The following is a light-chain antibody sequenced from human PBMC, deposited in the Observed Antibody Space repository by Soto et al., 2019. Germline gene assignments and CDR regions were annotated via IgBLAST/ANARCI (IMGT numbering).Light chain of an antibody. V-gene: IGLV2-11*01. Sequence: QSVLTQPRSVSGSPGQSVTISCTGTSSDVGGYNYVSWYQQHPGKAPKLMIYDVSKRPSGVPDRFSGSKSGNTASLTISGRQGEYGVDENCCSLAAGYPGVFGGGTTLTAL. CDR3: CSLAAGYPGV. J-gene: IGLJ3*02. CDR2: DVS. CDR1: SSDVGGYNY.